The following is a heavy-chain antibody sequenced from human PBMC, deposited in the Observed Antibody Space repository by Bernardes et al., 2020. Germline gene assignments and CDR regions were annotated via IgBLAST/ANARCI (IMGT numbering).Heavy chain of an antibody. CDR1: GFSLSSHA. CDR2: VGSDGNT. D-gene: IGHD3-3*01. Sequence: GGSLRLSRAASGFSLSSHAMSWVRQAPGKGLEWVSGVGSDGNTHYTDSVRDRFIISRDNSKNILYLQMNSLRGDDTAVYFCTSDLFCWSAADYWGQGTLVTVS. CDR3: TSDLFCWSAADY. V-gene: IGHV3-23*01. J-gene: IGHJ4*02.